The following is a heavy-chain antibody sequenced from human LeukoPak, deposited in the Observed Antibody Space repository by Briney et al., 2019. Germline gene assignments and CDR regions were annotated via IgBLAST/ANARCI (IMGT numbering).Heavy chain of an antibody. J-gene: IGHJ4*02. CDR2: IKQDGSEK. CDR1: GFTFSSYW. D-gene: IGHD6-13*01. Sequence: GGSLRLSCAASGFTFSSYWMSWVRQAPGKGLEWVANIKQDGSEKYYVDSVKGRFTISRDTAKSSLYLQMNSLRAEDTAVYYCARDGTAAGLYFDYWGQGTLVTVSS. V-gene: IGHV3-7*01. CDR3: ARDGTAAGLYFDY.